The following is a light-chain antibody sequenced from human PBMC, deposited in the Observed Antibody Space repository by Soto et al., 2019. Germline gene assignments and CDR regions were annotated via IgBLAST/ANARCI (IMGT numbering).Light chain of an antibody. CDR3: QQYSNWPHLYT. CDR1: QSVSSY. J-gene: IGKJ2*01. V-gene: IGKV3-15*01. CDR2: DAS. Sequence: EIVMTQSPATLSVSPGERATLSCRASQSVSSYLAWHQQKPGRPPRLLIYDASTRATRIPVRFSGSGSGTDFTLTISSLQSADFAVYCCQQYSNWPHLYTFDRETKLEIK.